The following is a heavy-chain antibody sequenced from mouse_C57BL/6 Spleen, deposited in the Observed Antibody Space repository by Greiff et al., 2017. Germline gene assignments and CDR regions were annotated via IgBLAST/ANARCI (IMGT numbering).Heavy chain of an antibody. Sequence: EVKLVESGAELVRPGASVKLSCTASGFNIKDDYMHWVKQRPEQGLEWIGWIDPENGDTEYASKFQGKATITADTSSNTAYLQLSSLTSEDTAVYYCTTSLRGFAYWGQGTLVTVSA. CDR3: TTSLRGFAY. V-gene: IGHV14-4*01. CDR2: IDPENGDT. CDR1: GFNIKDDY. J-gene: IGHJ3*01.